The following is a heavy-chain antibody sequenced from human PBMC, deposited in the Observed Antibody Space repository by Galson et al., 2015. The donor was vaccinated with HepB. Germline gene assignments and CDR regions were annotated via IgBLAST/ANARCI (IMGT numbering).Heavy chain of an antibody. J-gene: IGHJ4*02. CDR2: VYYDGIA. CDR1: RGSITSTNYY. D-gene: IGHD3-22*01. CDR3: ARHGVHESSGYAFHY. Sequence: LSLTCTVFRGSITSTNYYWGWVRQPPGKGLEWIGSVYYDGIAYYNPSLESRVIISKDTSKNQFSLRLSSVTAADTAVYFCARHGVHESSGYAFHYWGQGTLVTVSS. V-gene: IGHV4-39*01.